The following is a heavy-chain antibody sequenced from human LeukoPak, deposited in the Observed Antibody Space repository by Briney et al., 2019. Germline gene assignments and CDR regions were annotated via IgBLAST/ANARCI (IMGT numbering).Heavy chain of an antibody. CDR2: INPSGGST. CDR1: GYTFTSYY. V-gene: IGHV1-46*01. CDR3: ARAGAYGSGSYFGFTTSYYFDY. J-gene: IGHJ4*02. D-gene: IGHD3-10*01. Sequence: ASVKVSCKASGYTFTSYYMHWVRQAPRQGLEWMGIINPSGGSTSYAQKFQGRVTMTRDTSTSTVYMELSSLRSEDTAVYYCARAGAYGSGSYFGFTTSYYFDYWGQGTLVTVSS.